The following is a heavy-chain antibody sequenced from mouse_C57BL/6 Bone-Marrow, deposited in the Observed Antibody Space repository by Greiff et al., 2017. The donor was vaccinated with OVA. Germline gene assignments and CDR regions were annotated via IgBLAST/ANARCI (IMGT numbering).Heavy chain of an antibody. CDR2: INPSNGGT. CDR1: GYTFTSYW. D-gene: IGHD1-1*01. J-gene: IGHJ2*01. V-gene: IGHV1-53*01. Sequence: VQLQQPGTELVKPGASVKLSCKASGYTFTSYWMHWVKQRPGQGLEWIGNINPSNGGTNYNEKFKSKATLTVDKSSSTAYMQLSSLTSEDSAVYYCARCRITTVVATSYFDYWGQGTTLTVSS. CDR3: ARCRITTVVATSYFDY.